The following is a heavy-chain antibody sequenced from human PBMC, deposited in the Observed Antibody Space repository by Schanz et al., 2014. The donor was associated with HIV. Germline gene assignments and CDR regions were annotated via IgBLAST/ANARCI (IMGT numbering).Heavy chain of an antibody. CDR1: GFNFNNYA. CDR3: AKPEYDSRGNSQSHFDY. J-gene: IGHJ4*02. V-gene: IGHV3-23*04. D-gene: IGHD3-22*01. Sequence: VHLVESGGGVVRPGRSLRLSCAASGFNFNNYAMTWVRQAPGKGLEWVSSISESGGRTYYADSVNGRFTISRDNSKNTLYLQMTTLRIDDTAVYYCAKPEYDSRGNSQSHFDYWGQGTLVTVSS. CDR2: ISESGGRT.